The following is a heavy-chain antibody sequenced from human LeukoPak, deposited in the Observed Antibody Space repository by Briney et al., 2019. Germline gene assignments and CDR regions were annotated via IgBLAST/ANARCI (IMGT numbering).Heavy chain of an antibody. CDR2: INPNSGGT. D-gene: IGHD6-13*01. CDR3: ARVPGYSSSWGHFDY. V-gene: IGHV1-2*02. CDR1: GYTFTGYY. J-gene: IGHJ4*02. Sequence: ASVKVSCKASGYTFTGYYMHWVRQAPGRGLEWMGWINPNSGGTNYAQKFQGRVSITRDTSISTAYMELSRLRSDDTAVYYCARVPGYSSSWGHFDYWGQGTLVTVSS.